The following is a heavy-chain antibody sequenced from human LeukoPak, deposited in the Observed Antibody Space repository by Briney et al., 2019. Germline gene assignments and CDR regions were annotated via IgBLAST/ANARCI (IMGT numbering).Heavy chain of an antibody. CDR1: GFTFSSYW. CDR3: AKDRELPALFDY. V-gene: IGHV3-74*01. D-gene: IGHD1-26*01. Sequence: GGSLRLSCAASGFTFSSYWMHWVRQAPGKGLVWVSRINGDGSRTTYADSVKGRFTISRDNAKNTLYLQMNSLRAEDTAVYYCAKDRELPALFDYWGQGTLVTVSS. CDR2: INGDGSRT. J-gene: IGHJ4*02.